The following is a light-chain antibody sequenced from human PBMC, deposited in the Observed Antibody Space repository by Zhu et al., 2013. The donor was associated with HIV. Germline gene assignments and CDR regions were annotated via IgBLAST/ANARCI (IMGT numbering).Light chain of an antibody. J-gene: IGKJ3*01. CDR2: ATS. V-gene: IGKV1-39*01. Sequence: DIQMTQSPSSLSASVGDRVAITCRASQTISIYLNWYQQKPGKAPKLLIYATSTLQSGVPSRFSGSGSGTDFTLTISSLQPEDFATYYCLQYNSYSHPFTFGPGTTVDFK. CDR3: LQYNSYSHPFT. CDR1: QTISIY.